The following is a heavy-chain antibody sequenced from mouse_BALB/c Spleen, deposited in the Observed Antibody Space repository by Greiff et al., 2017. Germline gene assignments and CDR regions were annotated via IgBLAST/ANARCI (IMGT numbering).Heavy chain of an antibody. J-gene: IGHJ2*01. CDR1: GYTFTEYT. D-gene: IGHD1-1*01. V-gene: IGHV1-18*01. CDR3: ARSSYYCGRRPDY. CDR2: INPKNGGT. Sequence: VQLQQSGPELVKPGASVKLSCKTSGYTFTEYTMHWVKQSPGKSLEWIGGINPKNGGTSYNQKFKGKATVNVDKSSSTAYMELRSLISEDSAVYYCARSSYYCGRRPDYWGQGTALTVSA.